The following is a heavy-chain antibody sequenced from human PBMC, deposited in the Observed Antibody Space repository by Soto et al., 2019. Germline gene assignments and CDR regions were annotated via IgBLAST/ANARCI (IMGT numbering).Heavy chain of an antibody. CDR3: ARGGVAGFDP. D-gene: IGHD2-15*01. Sequence: QVQLVQSGAEVKKPGSSVKVSCKASGGTFSSYIISWVRQAPGQGLEWMGGIIPIVGIANYAQRCQGRVTITADKSTSTAYMEMSSLKSDDAAVYYSARGGVAGFDPWGQGTLVTVSS. CDR2: IIPIVGIA. J-gene: IGHJ5*02. CDR1: GGTFSSYI. V-gene: IGHV1-69*02.